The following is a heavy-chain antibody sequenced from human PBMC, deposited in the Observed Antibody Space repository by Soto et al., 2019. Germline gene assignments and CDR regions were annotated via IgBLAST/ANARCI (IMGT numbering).Heavy chain of an antibody. Sequence: SETLSLTCAVSGGSISSGGYSWSWIRQPPGKGLEWIGYIYHSGSTYYNPSLKSRVTISVDRSKNILYLQMNSLRAEDTAVYYCAKENGILGANWGIFQSWGQGTLVTVSS. V-gene: IGHV4-30-2*01. D-gene: IGHD7-27*01. CDR2: IYHSGST. CDR1: GGSISSGGYS. CDR3: AKENGILGANWGIFQS. J-gene: IGHJ5*02.